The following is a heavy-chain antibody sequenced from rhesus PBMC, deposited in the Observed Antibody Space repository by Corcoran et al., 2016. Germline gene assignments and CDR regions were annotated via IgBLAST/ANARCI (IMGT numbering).Heavy chain of an antibody. CDR3: ASGIAGKYDY. Sequence: QLQLQESGPGLVKPSETLSVTCAVSGGSISSSYWSWIRQAPGKGLEWIGYIYGSGSSTNYNPSLKSRVTLSVDTSKNQLSLKLSSGTAADTAVYYCASGIAGKYDYWGQGVLVTVSS. D-gene: IGHD1-1-1*01. CDR1: GGSISSSY. J-gene: IGHJ4*01. V-gene: IGHV4-169*02. CDR2: IYGSGSST.